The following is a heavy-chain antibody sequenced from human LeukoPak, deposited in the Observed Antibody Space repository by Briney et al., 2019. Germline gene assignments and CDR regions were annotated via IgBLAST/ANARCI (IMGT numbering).Heavy chain of an antibody. CDR2: ISGSGGST. Sequence: GRSLRLSCAASGFTFSSYAMSWVRQAPGKGLEWVSAISGSGGSTYYADSVKGRFTISRDNSKNTLYLQMNSLRAEDTAVYYCAKGGGGSYYADYWGQGTLVTVSS. CDR3: AKGGGGSYYADY. V-gene: IGHV3-23*01. J-gene: IGHJ4*02. D-gene: IGHD1-26*01. CDR1: GFTFSSYA.